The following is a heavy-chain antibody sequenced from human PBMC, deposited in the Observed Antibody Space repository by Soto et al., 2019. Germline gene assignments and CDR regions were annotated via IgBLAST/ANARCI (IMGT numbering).Heavy chain of an antibody. Sequence: ASVKVSCKASGGTFSSYAISWVRQAPGQGLEWMGGIIPIFGTANYAQKFQGRVTITADESTSTAYMELSSLRSEDTAVYYCARGRAPAGGYQYYGGDDAFDIWGQGTMVTVSS. CDR3: ARGRAPAGGYQYYGGDDAFDI. J-gene: IGHJ3*02. V-gene: IGHV1-69*13. CDR1: GGTFSSYA. D-gene: IGHD4-17*01. CDR2: IIPIFGTA.